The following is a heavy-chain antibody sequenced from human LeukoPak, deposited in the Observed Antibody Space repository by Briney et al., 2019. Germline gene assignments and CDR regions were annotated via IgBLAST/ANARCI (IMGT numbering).Heavy chain of an antibody. CDR3: ARPRRHYYGSRGDDWFDP. D-gene: IGHD3-10*01. V-gene: IGHV4-39*01. Sequence: SETLSLTCTVSGGSISSSSYYWGWIRQPPGKGLEWIGSIYYSGSTYYNPSLKSRVTISVDTSKSQFSLKLSSVTAADTAVYYCARPRRHYYGSRGDDWFDPWGQGTLSPSPQ. CDR1: GGSISSSSYY. CDR2: IYYSGST. J-gene: IGHJ5*02.